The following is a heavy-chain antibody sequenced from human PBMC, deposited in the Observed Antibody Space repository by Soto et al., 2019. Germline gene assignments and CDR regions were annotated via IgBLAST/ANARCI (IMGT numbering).Heavy chain of an antibody. CDR3: ARSTRWLRDAFDI. V-gene: IGHV1-2*02. Sequence: QVQLVQSGAEVKKPGASVKVSCKASGYTFTGYYMHWVRQAPGQGLEWMGWINPNSDGTNYAQKFQGRVTMTRETSISTAYKELSRLRSDDTAVYYCARSTRWLRDAFDIWGQGTMVTVSS. D-gene: IGHD5-12*01. CDR1: GYTFTGYY. CDR2: INPNSDGT. J-gene: IGHJ3*02.